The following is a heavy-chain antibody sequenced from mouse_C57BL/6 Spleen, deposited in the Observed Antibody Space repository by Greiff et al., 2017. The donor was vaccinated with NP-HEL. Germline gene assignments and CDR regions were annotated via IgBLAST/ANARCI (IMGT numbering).Heavy chain of an antibody. CDR3: ASLTGYYFDY. D-gene: IGHD4-1*01. CDR2: ISSGGSYT. J-gene: IGHJ2*01. V-gene: IGHV5-6*01. Sequence: EVKVVESGGDLVKPGGSLKLSCAASGFTFSSYGMSWVRQTPDKRLEWVATISSGGSYTYYPDSVKGRFTISRDNAKNTLYLQMSSLKSEDTAMYYCASLTGYYFDYWGQGTTLTVSS. CDR1: GFTFSSYG.